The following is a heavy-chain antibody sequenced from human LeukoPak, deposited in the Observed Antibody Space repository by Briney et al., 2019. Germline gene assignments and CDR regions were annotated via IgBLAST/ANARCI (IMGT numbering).Heavy chain of an antibody. V-gene: IGHV4-59*08. Sequence: SETLSLTCTASGGSISSYYWSWIRQPPGKGLEWIGYIYYSGSTNYNPSLKSRVTISVDTSKNQFSLKLSSVTAADTAVYYCARGYSGYDYFFDYWGQGTLVTVSS. CDR2: IYYSGST. CDR3: ARGYSGYDYFFDY. D-gene: IGHD5-12*01. J-gene: IGHJ4*02. CDR1: GGSISSYY.